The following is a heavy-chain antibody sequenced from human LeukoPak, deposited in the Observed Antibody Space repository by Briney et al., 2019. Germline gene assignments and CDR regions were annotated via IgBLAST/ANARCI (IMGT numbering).Heavy chain of an antibody. Sequence: GGSLRLSCAASGFTFSSYGMHWVRQAPGKGLEWVAVISYDGSNKYYADSVKGRFTISRDNSKNTLYLQMNSLRAEDTAVYYCAKDLLSTVAGEAAYYYGMDVWGQGTTVTVSS. CDR3: AKDLLSTVAGEAAYYYGMDV. CDR2: ISYDGSNK. D-gene: IGHD6-19*01. CDR1: GFTFSSYG. V-gene: IGHV3-30*18. J-gene: IGHJ6*02.